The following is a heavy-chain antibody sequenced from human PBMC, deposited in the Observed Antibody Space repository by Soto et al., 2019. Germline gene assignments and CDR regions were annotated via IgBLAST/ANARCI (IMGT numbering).Heavy chain of an antibody. J-gene: IGHJ4*02. Sequence: SETLSLTCAVYGGSFSGYYWSWIRQPPGKGLEWIGEINHSGSTNYNPSLKSRVTISVDTSKNQFSLKLSSVTAADTAVYYCARATGYSSSWYPFDYWGQGTLVTV. CDR2: INHSGST. CDR1: GGSFSGYY. V-gene: IGHV4-34*01. D-gene: IGHD6-13*01. CDR3: ARATGYSSSWYPFDY.